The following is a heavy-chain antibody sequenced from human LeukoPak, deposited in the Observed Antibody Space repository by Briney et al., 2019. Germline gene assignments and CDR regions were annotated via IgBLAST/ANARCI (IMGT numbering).Heavy chain of an antibody. CDR1: GGSLSSGGYY. CDR2: IYYSGST. V-gene: IGHV4-31*03. Sequence: SQTLSLTCTVSGGSLSSGGYYWSWIRQHPGKGLEWIGYIYYSGSTYYNPSLKSRVTISVDTSKNQFSLKLSSVTAADTAVDYCARGSSGYYWYFDLWGRGTLVTVSS. J-gene: IGHJ2*01. CDR3: ARGSSGYYWYFDL. D-gene: IGHD3-22*01.